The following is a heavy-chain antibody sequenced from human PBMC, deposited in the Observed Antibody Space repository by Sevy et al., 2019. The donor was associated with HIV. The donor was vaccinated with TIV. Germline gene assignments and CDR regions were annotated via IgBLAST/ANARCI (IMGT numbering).Heavy chain of an antibody. Sequence: ASVKVSCKVSGYSLTKSSMHWVRQAPGKGLEWMGGFDPEDGKTIYAHKFQGRVTMTRATSTHTAYMELSSLRYDDTAVYYCTTLDLISVEFDAFDFWGQGTMVTVSS. V-gene: IGHV1-24*01. D-gene: IGHD3-10*01. CDR3: TTLDLISVEFDAFDF. CDR1: GYSLTKSS. CDR2: FDPEDGKT. J-gene: IGHJ3*01.